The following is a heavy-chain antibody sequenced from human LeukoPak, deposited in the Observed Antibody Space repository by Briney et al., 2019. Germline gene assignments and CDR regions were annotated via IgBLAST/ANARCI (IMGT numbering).Heavy chain of an antibody. CDR3: ARYDSSGTRGY. CDR1: GGSFSGYY. Sequence: NPSETLSLTCAVYGGSFSGYYWSWIRQPPGKGLEWIGEINHSGSTDYNPSLKSRVTISVDTSKNQFSLKLSSVTAADTAVYYCARYDSSGTRGYWGQGTLVTVSS. D-gene: IGHD3-22*01. J-gene: IGHJ4*02. V-gene: IGHV4-34*01. CDR2: INHSGST.